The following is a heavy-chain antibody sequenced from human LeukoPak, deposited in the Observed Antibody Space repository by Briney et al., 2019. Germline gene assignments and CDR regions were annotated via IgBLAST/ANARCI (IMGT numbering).Heavy chain of an antibody. V-gene: IGHV3-30-3*01. Sequence: GGSLRLSCAASGFSVSSNHMSWIRQAPGKGLEWVAVISYDGTNKYYADSVKGRFTVSRDISKNTLYLQMNSLTAEDTAVYYCARHRGPSLYSSAYFDYWGQGTLVPVSS. CDR3: ARHRGPSLYSSAYFDY. D-gene: IGHD3-22*01. J-gene: IGHJ4*02. CDR2: ISYDGTNK. CDR1: GFSVSSNH.